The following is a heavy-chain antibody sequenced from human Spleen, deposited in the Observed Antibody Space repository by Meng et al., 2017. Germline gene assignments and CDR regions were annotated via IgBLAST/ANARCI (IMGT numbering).Heavy chain of an antibody. Sequence: SETLSLTCTLSGDSVSNSNYCWSWIRQPPGKGLEWLGHIYYSGDTSYNPSLKSRVIISLDKSTNQFSLKLRSVTPEDTAVYYCARIHRGHSYGFDYWGQGILVTVSS. CDR1: GDSVSNSNYC. CDR3: ARIHRGHSYGFDY. CDR2: IYYSGDT. D-gene: IGHD5-18*01. J-gene: IGHJ4*02. V-gene: IGHV4-61*05.